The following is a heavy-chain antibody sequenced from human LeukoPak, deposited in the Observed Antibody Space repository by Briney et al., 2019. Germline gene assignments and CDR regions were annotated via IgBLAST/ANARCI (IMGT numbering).Heavy chain of an antibody. D-gene: IGHD6-19*01. J-gene: IGHJ4*02. V-gene: IGHV4-59*01. Sequence: SETLSLTCTVSGGSISSYYWSWIRQPPGKGLEWIGYIYYSGSTNYNPSLKSRVTISVDTSKNQFSLKLSSVTAADTAVYYCARVYSSGWYYFDYWGQGTLVTVSS. CDR1: GGSISSYY. CDR3: ARVYSSGWYYFDY. CDR2: IYYSGST.